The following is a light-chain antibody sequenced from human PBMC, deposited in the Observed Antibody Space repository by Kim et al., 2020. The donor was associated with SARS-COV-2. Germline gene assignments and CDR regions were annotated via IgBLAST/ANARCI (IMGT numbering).Light chain of an antibody. Sequence: ALGQTVRIACQGDSLRSYYASWYQQKPGQAPLLVLYEKNNRPSGSPDRFSGSNSGNTASLTITGAQAEDEADYYCNSRESGVNHVVFGGGTKLTVL. CDR3: NSRESGVNHVV. CDR1: SLRSYY. CDR2: EKN. J-gene: IGLJ2*01. V-gene: IGLV3-19*01.